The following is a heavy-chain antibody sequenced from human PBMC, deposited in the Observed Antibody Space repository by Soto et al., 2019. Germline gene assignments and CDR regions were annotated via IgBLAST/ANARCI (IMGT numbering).Heavy chain of an antibody. Sequence: QVQLVESGGGVVQPGRSLRLSCAASGFTFSSYGMHWVRQAPGKGLEWVAVISYDGSNKYYADSVKGRFTISRDNSKNTLYLQMNSLRAEDTAVYYCAPHCSSSYFDYWGQGTLVTVSS. V-gene: IGHV3-30*03. CDR1: GFTFSSYG. J-gene: IGHJ4*02. CDR3: APHCSSSYFDY. D-gene: IGHD6-6*01. CDR2: ISYDGSNK.